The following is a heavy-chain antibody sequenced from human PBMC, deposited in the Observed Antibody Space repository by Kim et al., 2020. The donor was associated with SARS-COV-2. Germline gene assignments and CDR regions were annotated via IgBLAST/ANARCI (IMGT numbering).Heavy chain of an antibody. CDR3: AKDFGIYGGNPSDY. V-gene: IGHV3-23*01. CDR2: ISGSGGST. Sequence: GGSLRLSCAASGFTFSSYAMSWVRQAPGKGLEWVSAISGSGGSTYYADSVKGRFTISRDNSKNTLYLQMNSLRAEDTAVYYCAKDFGIYGGNPSDYWGQGTLVTVSS. CDR1: GFTFSSYA. D-gene: IGHD2-15*01. J-gene: IGHJ4*02.